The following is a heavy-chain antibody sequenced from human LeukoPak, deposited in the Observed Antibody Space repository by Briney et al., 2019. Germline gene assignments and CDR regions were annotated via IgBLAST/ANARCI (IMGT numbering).Heavy chain of an antibody. D-gene: IGHD6-19*01. CDR1: GGSISSGDYY. CDR3: ARGDIAVAGIGY. J-gene: IGHJ4*02. V-gene: IGHV4-30-4*01. CDR2: IYYSGST. Sequence: SETLSLTCTVSGGSISSGDYYWRWIRQPPGKGLEWIGYIYYSGSTYYNPSLKSRVTISVDTTKNQFSLKLSSVTAADTAVYYCARGDIAVAGIGYWGQGTLVTVSS.